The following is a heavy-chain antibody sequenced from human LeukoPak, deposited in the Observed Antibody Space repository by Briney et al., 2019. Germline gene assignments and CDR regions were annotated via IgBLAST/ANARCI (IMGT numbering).Heavy chain of an antibody. CDR2: INSGGGST. J-gene: IGHJ4*02. D-gene: IGHD1-26*01. CDR1: GFTFSNYA. CDR3: AKTLGGSYLIFDY. V-gene: IGHV3-23*01. Sequence: GGSLRLSCAASGFTFSNYAMSWVRQAPGKGLEWVSGINSGGGSTYYADSVKGRFTISRDNSKNTLFMQVNSLRAEDTAIYYCAKTLGGSYLIFDYWGQGTLATVSS.